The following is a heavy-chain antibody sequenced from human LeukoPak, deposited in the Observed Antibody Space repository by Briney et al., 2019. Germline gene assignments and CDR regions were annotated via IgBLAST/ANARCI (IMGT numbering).Heavy chain of an antibody. J-gene: IGHJ4*02. D-gene: IGHD3-10*01. V-gene: IGHV4-38-2*02. CDR1: GYSISSGYY. Sequence: SETLSLTCTVSGYSISSGYYWGWIRQPPGKGLEWIGSIYHSGSTYYNPSLKSRVTISVDTSKNQFSLKLSSVTAADTAVYYCARDLGKYYYGSGTADYWGQGTLVTVSS. CDR3: ARDLGKYYYGSGTADY. CDR2: IYHSGST.